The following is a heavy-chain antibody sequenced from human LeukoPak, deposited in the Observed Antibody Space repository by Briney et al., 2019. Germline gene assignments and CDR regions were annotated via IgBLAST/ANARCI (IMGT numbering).Heavy chain of an antibody. J-gene: IGHJ4*02. Sequence: SETLSLTCTVSGGSIGSHYWTWIRQTPGKGLEWIGYVYDIGSTKYNPSLKSRVTISVDTSKNQFSLKLSSVTAADTAVYYCARHVRAMIVVVITHYFDYWGQGTLVTVSS. D-gene: IGHD3-22*01. CDR1: GGSIGSHY. V-gene: IGHV4-59*08. CDR3: ARHVRAMIVVVITHYFDY. CDR2: VYDIGST.